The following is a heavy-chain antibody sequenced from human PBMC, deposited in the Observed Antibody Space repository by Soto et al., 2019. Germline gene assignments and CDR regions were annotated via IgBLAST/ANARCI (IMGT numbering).Heavy chain of an antibody. Sequence: PSETLSLTCTVSGGSISSGGYYWSWIRQHPGKGLEWIGYIYYSGSTYYNPSLKSRVTISVDTSKNQFSLKLSSVTAADTAVYYCARDRNYYDSSGYYYRWFDPWGQGTLVTVSS. CDR2: IYYSGST. V-gene: IGHV4-31*03. D-gene: IGHD3-22*01. J-gene: IGHJ5*02. CDR1: GGSISSGGYY. CDR3: ARDRNYYDSSGYYYRWFDP.